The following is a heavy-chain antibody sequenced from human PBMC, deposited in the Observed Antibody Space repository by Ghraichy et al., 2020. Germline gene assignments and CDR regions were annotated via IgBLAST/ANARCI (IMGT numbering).Heavy chain of an antibody. CDR3: AKPQSGGWGNDAFDV. V-gene: IGHV3-23*01. J-gene: IGHJ3*01. CDR1: GFTFSSYA. CDR2: VTGSGSST. D-gene: IGHD6-19*01. Sequence: GGSLRLSCAASGFTFSSYAMSWVRQAPGKGLEWVSGVTGSGSSTNHADSVKGRFTISRDNSKNRLYLQMNSLGAEDTAVYYCAKPQSGGWGNDAFDVWGQGAMVTVSS.